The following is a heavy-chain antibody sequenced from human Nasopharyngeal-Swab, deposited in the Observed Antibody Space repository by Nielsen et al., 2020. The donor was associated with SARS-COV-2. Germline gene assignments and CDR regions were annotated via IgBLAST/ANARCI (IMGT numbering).Heavy chain of an antibody. V-gene: IGHV3-48*01. Sequence: GGSLRLSCAACGFSFSRYPMNWVRQAPGKGPEWISNIRVSSSGTYHADSVQGRFSISRDDAKNVLYLQMNSLSAEDTAVYYCARDNFWAFDIWGQGTMVTVSS. J-gene: IGHJ3*02. CDR2: IRVSSSGT. CDR1: GFSFSRYP. D-gene: IGHD3-3*01. CDR3: ARDNFWAFDI.